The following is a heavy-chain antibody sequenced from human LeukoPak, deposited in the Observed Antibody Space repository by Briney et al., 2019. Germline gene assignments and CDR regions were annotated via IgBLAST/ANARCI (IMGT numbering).Heavy chain of an antibody. V-gene: IGHV4-59*01. D-gene: IGHD4-17*01. CDR1: GGSISSYY. J-gene: IGHJ4*02. CDR3: ARARGFYYGDYFDY. Sequence: SETLSLTCTVSGGSISSYYWSWIRQPPWKGLEWIGYIYYSGSTNYNPSHKSRVTISVDTSKNQFSLKLSSVTAADTAVYYCARARGFYYGDYFDYWGQGTLVTVSS. CDR2: IYYSGST.